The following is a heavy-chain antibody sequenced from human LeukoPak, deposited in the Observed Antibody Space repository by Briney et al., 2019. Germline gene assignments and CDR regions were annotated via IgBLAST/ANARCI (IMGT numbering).Heavy chain of an antibody. CDR2: IWSDGTNQ. CDR1: GFTSTHYG. D-gene: IGHD4-11*01. J-gene: IGHJ6*02. V-gene: IGHV3-33*01. Sequence: RGSLSPSCAAAGFTSTHYGMNWVRQAPGKGLEWVAVIWSDGTNQYYAGSVKGRFTISRDDSGNTVYLQMNSLRPEDTGVYYCARDAQRGFDYCNSLDDWGQGTTVTVS. CDR3: ARDAQRGFDYCNSLDD.